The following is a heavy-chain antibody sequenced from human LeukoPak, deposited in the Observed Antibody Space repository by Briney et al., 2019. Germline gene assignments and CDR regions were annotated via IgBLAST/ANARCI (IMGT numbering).Heavy chain of an antibody. CDR2: ISGSGGST. CDR1: GFTFSSYA. D-gene: IGHD5-18*01. Sequence: RSGGSLRLSCAASGFTFSSYAMSWVRQAPGKGLEWVSAISGSGGSTYYADSVKGRFTISRDNAKNSLYLQMNSLRAEDTAVYYCARDDTQLYYFDYWGQGTLVTVSS. V-gene: IGHV3-23*01. J-gene: IGHJ4*02. CDR3: ARDDTQLYYFDY.